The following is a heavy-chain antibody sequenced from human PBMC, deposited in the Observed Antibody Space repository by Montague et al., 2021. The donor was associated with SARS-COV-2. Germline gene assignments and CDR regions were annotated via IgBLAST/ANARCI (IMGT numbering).Heavy chain of an antibody. D-gene: IGHD6-19*01. CDR1: GGSFSGYY. Sequence: SETLSLTCAVYGGSFSGYYWGWIRQPPGKGLEWIGEINHSGSTNYNPSLKSRVTISVDKSKNQFSLKLSSVTAADTAVYYCARESSGCFFRRCSRYGMDVWGQGTTITVSS. J-gene: IGHJ6*02. CDR2: INHSGST. CDR3: ARESSGCFFRRCSRYGMDV. V-gene: IGHV4-34*01.